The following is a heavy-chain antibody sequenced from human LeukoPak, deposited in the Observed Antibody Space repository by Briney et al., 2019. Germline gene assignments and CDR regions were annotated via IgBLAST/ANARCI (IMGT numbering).Heavy chain of an antibody. J-gene: IGHJ3*02. CDR2: IQQDGSEK. D-gene: IGHD3-16*01. CDR3: ARGDYVWGSYSNAFDI. V-gene: IGHV3-7*04. CDR1: GSTFSYYW. Sequence: GGSLRLSCAASGSTFSYYWMSWVRQAPGKGLEWVANIQQDGSEKYYVDSVKGRFTISRDNAKNSLYLQMNSLRAEDTAVYYCARGDYVWGSYSNAFDIWGQGTMVTVSS.